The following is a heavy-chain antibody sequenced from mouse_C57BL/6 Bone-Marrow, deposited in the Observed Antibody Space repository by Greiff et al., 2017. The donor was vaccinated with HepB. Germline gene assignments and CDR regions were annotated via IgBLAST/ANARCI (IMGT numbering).Heavy chain of an antibody. CDR1: GFTFSSYA. D-gene: IGHD2-3*01. CDR3: VRGGYYWTWFAY. Sequence: DVKLVESGGGLVKPGGSLKLSCAASGFTFSSYAMSWVRQTPEKRLVWVATISDGGSYTYYPDNVKGRFTISRDNAKNNLYLQISRLKSEDTAMYYCVRGGYYWTWFAYWGHGTRVTVSA. CDR2: ISDGGSYT. V-gene: IGHV5-4*03. J-gene: IGHJ3*01.